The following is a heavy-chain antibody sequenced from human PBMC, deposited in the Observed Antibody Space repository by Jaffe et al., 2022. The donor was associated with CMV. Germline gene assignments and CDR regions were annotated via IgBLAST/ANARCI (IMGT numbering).Heavy chain of an antibody. CDR1: GFTFSSYG. Sequence: QVQLVESGGGVVQPGRSLRLSCAASGFTFSSYGMHWVRQAPGKGLEWVAVIWYDGSNKYYADSVKGRFTISRDNSKNTLYLQMNSLRAEDTAVYYCARGEMATIFGSVDYWGQGTLVTVSS. CDR2: IWYDGSNK. CDR3: ARGEMATIFGSVDY. D-gene: IGHD3-10*01. J-gene: IGHJ4*02. V-gene: IGHV3-33*01.